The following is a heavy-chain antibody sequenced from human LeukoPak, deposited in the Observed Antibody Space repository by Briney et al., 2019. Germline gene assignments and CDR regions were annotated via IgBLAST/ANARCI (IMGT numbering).Heavy chain of an antibody. CDR2: ISLSGDST. J-gene: IGHJ4*02. CDR3: AKGPLEVTSILDY. Sequence: GGSLRLSCAASGFIFRSYAMSWVRQAPGKGLEWVSVISLSGDSTDYADSVKGRFTISRDNSKNTLYLQMNSLRAEDTALYYFAKGPLEVTSILDYWARESWSPSPQ. V-gene: IGHV3-23*01. CDR1: GFIFRSYA. D-gene: IGHD4-11*01.